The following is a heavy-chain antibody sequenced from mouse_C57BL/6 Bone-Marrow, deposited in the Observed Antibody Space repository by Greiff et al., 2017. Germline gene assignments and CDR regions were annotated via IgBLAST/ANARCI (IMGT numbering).Heavy chain of an antibody. V-gene: IGHV5-9*01. CDR3: ARHRGYRFDY. CDR1: GFTFSSYT. J-gene: IGHJ2*01. CDR2: ISGGGGNT. D-gene: IGHD3-1*01. Sequence: EVQLQESGGGLVKPGGSLKLSCAASGFTFSSYTMSWVRQTPEKRLEWVATISGGGGNTYYPDSVKGRFTISRDNAKNTLYLQMSSLRSEDTALYYCARHRGYRFDYWGQGTTLTVSS.